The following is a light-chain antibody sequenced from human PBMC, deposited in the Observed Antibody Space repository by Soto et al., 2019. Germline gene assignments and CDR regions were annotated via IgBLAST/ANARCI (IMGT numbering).Light chain of an antibody. CDR3: QQYNNWPPLT. J-gene: IGKJ4*01. CDR2: GAS. CDR1: QSVSSS. Sequence: EIVLTQSPVTLSVSPGETVTLFCRASQSVSSSVAWYQQKPGRAPRLLIYGASTRATGIPARFSGSGSGTEFTLTISSLQSEDFAVYHCQQYNNWPPLTFGGGTKVQIK. V-gene: IGKV3-15*01.